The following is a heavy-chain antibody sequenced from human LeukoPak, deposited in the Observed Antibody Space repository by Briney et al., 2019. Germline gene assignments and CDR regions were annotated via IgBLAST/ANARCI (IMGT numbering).Heavy chain of an antibody. J-gene: IGHJ4*02. D-gene: IGHD2-15*01. CDR1: GASISSGSYY. Sequence: SETLSLTCTVSGASISSGSYYWRWIRQPAGKGLEWIGRIYTSGSTNYNPSLKSRVTISVDTSKNQFSLKLSSVTAADTAVYYCARSAASPRYFDYWGQGTLVTVSS. CDR2: IYTSGST. CDR3: ARSAASPRYFDY. V-gene: IGHV4-61*02.